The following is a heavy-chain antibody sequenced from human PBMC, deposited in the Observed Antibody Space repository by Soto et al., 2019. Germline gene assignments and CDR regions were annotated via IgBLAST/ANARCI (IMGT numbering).Heavy chain of an antibody. CDR2: IWYDGSNK. Sequence: GGSLRLSCAASGFTFSSYGMHWVRQAPGKGLEWVAVIWYDGSNKYYADSVKGRFTISRDNSKNTLYLQMNSLRAEDTAVYYCAKDRNIYGSGAFDYCGQGSLVTVSS. CDR3: AKDRNIYGSGAFDY. CDR1: GFTFSSYG. J-gene: IGHJ4*01. V-gene: IGHV3-33*06. D-gene: IGHD4-17*01.